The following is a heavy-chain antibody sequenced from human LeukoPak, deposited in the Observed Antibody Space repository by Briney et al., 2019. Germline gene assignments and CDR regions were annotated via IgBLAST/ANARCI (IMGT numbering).Heavy chain of an antibody. D-gene: IGHD2-2*01. V-gene: IGHV3-21*01. CDR1: GFTFSSYS. Sequence: GGSLRLSCAASGFTFSSYSMNWVRQAPGKGLEWVSSISSSSSYIYYADSVKGRFTISRDNAKNSLYLQMNSLRAEDTAVYYCARDQRRLVVPAAIYYWGQGTLVTVSS. CDR3: ARDQRRLVVPAAIYY. CDR2: ISSSSSYI. J-gene: IGHJ4*02.